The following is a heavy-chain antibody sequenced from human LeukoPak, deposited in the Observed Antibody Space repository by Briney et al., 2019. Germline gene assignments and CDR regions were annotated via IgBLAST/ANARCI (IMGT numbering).Heavy chain of an antibody. CDR3: AKMVYGSGSYLSAPDY. CDR2: IRYDGSNK. Sequence: GGSLRLSCAASGFTFSSYGMHWVRQAPGKGLEGVAFIRYDGSNKYYADSVKGRFTISRDNSKNTLYLQMNSLRAEDTAVYYCAKMVYGSGSYLSAPDYWGQGTLVTVSS. V-gene: IGHV3-30*02. CDR1: GFTFSSYG. D-gene: IGHD3-10*01. J-gene: IGHJ4*02.